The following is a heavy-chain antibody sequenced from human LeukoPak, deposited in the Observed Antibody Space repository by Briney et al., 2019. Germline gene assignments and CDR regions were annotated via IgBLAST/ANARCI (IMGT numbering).Heavy chain of an antibody. D-gene: IGHD6-13*01. Sequence: GGSLRLSCAASGFIFSSYYMHWVRQAPGKGLVWVSRINSDGTNTTYADSVKGRFTISRDNAKNTLYLQMNSLRADDTVVYYCARDSIAAAGDYWGQGILVTVSS. V-gene: IGHV3-74*01. CDR2: INSDGTNT. CDR1: GFIFSSYY. CDR3: ARDSIAAAGDY. J-gene: IGHJ4*02.